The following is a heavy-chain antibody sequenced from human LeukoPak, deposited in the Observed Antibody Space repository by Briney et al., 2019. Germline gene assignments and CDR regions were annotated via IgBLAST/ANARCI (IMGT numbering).Heavy chain of an antibody. J-gene: IGHJ4*02. V-gene: IGHV4-30-4*08. Sequence: PSETLSLTCTVSGTSISNSDYYWSWIRQPPGKGLEWIGYIDDSGSTYYNPSLKSRISMSVDTSKNHFSLRLSSVTAADTAVYYCARGRGGDTTYYYDSSGYPDYWGQGTLVTVSS. CDR3: ARGRGGDTTYYYDSSGYPDY. CDR1: GTSISNSDYY. CDR2: IDDSGST. D-gene: IGHD3-22*01.